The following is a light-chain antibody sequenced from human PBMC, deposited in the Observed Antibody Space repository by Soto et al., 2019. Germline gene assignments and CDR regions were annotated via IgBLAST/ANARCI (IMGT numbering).Light chain of an antibody. J-gene: IGKJ5*01. CDR3: QQRSNWIT. CDR2: DAS. V-gene: IGKV3-11*01. Sequence: EIVLTQSPATLSLSPGERATLSCRASQSVSSYLAWYQQKPGQAPRLLIYDASNRATGIPARFSGSGSGTDFALTNSSLETEDFAVYYCQQRSNWITFGQGTRLEIK. CDR1: QSVSSY.